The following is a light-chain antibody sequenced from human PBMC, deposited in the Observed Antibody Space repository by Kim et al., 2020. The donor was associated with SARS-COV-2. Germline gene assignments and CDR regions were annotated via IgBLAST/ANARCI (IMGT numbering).Light chain of an antibody. V-gene: IGKV3-20*01. CDR3: QQYTTSPPAYT. J-gene: IGKJ2*01. Sequence: PGERATLSCRASQSISSEFLAWYQRISGQPPRLLIFGASNRAAGIPDRFSGGGSETDFTLTITRLEPADSAVYYCQQYTTSPPAYTFGQGTKLEI. CDR1: QSISSEF. CDR2: GAS.